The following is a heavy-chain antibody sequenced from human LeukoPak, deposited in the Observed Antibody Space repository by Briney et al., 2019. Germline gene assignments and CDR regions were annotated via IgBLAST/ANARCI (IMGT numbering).Heavy chain of an antibody. V-gene: IGHV3-53*01. CDR2: IYSGGNT. CDR3: ARGTVTAPDY. CDR1: GFSVSNTY. Sequence: GGSLRLSCAASGFSVSNTYMSWVRQAPGRGLEWVSIIYSGGNTYYADSVKGRFTISRDNSKNTLYLQMNRLRPEDTAVYYCARGTVTAPDYWGHGTLVTVSS. J-gene: IGHJ4*01. D-gene: IGHD2-21*02.